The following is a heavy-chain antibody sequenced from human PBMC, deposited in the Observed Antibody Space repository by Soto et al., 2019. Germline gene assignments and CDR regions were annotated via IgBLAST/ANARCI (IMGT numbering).Heavy chain of an antibody. D-gene: IGHD2-2*01. CDR3: AREAPYCTSATCPKFYDMDV. Sequence: SVKVSCKASGGTFGSYAITWVRRAPGQGLEWLGGIIPILNSPAYAQKFQARVVITADEITNTAYMELNSLRFDDTAVYYCAREAPYCTSATCPKFYDMDVWGQGTTGTVSS. J-gene: IGHJ6*02. CDR2: IIPILNSP. CDR1: GGTFGSYA. V-gene: IGHV1-69*13.